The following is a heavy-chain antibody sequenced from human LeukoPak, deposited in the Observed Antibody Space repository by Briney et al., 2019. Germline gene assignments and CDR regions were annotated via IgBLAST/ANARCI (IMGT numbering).Heavy chain of an antibody. V-gene: IGHV3-7*01. J-gene: IGHJ4*02. CDR2: INERGSET. D-gene: IGHD2-15*01. CDR1: GFMFPNHW. Sequence: GESLRLSCAASGFMFPNHWMTWVRQAPGKGLEWVANINERGSETYYADYVKGRFTISRDNTKKSLFLQLNSLSVEDTAMYYCAKDYSFSNFNWGQGTLVTVSS. CDR3: AKDYSFSNFN.